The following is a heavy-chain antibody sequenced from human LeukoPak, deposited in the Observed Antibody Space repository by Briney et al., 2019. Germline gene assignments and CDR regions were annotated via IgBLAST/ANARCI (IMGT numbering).Heavy chain of an antibody. CDR1: GFTFSRHP. CDR2: IVYDGSEK. D-gene: IGHD1-26*01. J-gene: IGHJ6*03. CDR3: AKGRGWEASYYYYYMDV. Sequence: PGTSLRLSCAASGFTFSRHPMHWVRQAPGKGLEWVAVIVYDGSEKYYKESVKGRFTISRDNSKNTLYLQMNSLRAEDTAVYYCAKGRGWEASYYYYYMDVWGKGTTVTISS. V-gene: IGHV3-30*04.